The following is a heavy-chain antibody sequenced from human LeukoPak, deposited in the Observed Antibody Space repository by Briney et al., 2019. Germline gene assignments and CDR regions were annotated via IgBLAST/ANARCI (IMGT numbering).Heavy chain of an antibody. CDR2: ITWNSDDM. CDR3: TKVTDWRTGFDY. CDR1: GFTFDGYG. J-gene: IGHJ4*02. Sequence: GGSLRLSCAASGFTFDGYGMYWVRQAPGKGLEWVSGITWNSDDMAYADSVKGRFTISRDNAKNCLCLQMNSLRVEDTALYYCTKVTDWRTGFDYWGQGTLVTVSS. D-gene: IGHD3-9*01. V-gene: IGHV3-9*01.